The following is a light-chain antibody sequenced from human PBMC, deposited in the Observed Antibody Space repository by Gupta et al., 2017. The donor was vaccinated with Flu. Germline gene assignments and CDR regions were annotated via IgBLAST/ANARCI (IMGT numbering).Light chain of an antibody. J-gene: IGLJ1*01. CDR3: QSYDSSLIGYV. Sequence: QSVLTQPPSVSGAPGQRVIISCTGSSSNIGTVYDVHWYQQLPRTAPKLLIYGNSNRPSGVSDRLSGSKSGTSASLTITGLQAEDEADYFCQSYDSSLIGYVFGTGTKVTVL. CDR1: SSNIGTVYD. V-gene: IGLV1-40*01. CDR2: GNS.